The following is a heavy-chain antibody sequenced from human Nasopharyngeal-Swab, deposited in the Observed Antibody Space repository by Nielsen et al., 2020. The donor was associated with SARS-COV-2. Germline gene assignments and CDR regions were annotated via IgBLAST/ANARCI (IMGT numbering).Heavy chain of an antibody. CDR3: AKVGGGVGY. CDR1: GFTFRGHA. V-gene: IGHV3-23*01. D-gene: IGHD3-16*01. CDR2: ISFGGVST. Sequence: GESLKISCAASGFTFRGHAMSWVRQAPGKGLEWVSGISFGGVSTYYADSVKGRFTISRDNSKNTLFLQMNSLRAEDTALYYCAKVGGGVGYWGQGTLVTVSS. J-gene: IGHJ4*02.